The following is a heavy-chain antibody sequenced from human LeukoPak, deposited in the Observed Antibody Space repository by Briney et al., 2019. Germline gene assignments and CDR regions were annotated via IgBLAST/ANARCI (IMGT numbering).Heavy chain of an antibody. CDR1: RYTFTGYY. CDR2: INPNSGGT. CDR3: AREGCSGGSCYPAPADAFDI. Sequence: GASVKVSCKASRYTFTGYYMHWVRQAPGQGLEWMGWINPNSGGTNYAQKFQGRVTMTRDTSISTAYMELSRLRSDDTAVYYCAREGCSGGSCYPAPADAFDIWGQGTMVTVSS. D-gene: IGHD2-15*01. V-gene: IGHV1-2*02. J-gene: IGHJ3*02.